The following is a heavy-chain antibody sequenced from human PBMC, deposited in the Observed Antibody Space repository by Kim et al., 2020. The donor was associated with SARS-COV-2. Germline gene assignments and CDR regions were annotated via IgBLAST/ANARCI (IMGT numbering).Heavy chain of an antibody. CDR2: IYYSGST. J-gene: IGHJ6*03. CDR3: ARHNGYCSSTSCYLGGYYYMDV. V-gene: IGHV4-59*08. D-gene: IGHD2-2*01. Sequence: SETLSHTCTVSGGSISSYYWSWIRQPPGKGLEWIGYIYYSGSTNYNPSLKSRVTISVDTSKNQFSLKLSSVTAADTAVYYCARHNGYCSSTSCYLGGYYYMDVWGKGTTVTVSS. CDR1: GGSISSYY.